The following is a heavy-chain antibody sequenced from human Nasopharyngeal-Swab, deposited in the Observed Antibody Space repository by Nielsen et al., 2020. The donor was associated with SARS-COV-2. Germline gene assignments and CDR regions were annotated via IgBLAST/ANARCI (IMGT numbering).Heavy chain of an antibody. V-gene: IGHV3-33*06. CDR3: AKQNDYGDYEAPDWFDP. CDR2: IWYDGSNK. CDR1: GFTFSSYG. D-gene: IGHD4-17*01. Sequence: GRSLRLSCPASGFTFSSYGMHWVRQAPGKGLEWVAVIWYDGSNKYYADSVKGRFTISRDNAKNSLYLQMNSLRDEDTAVYYCAKQNDYGDYEAPDWFDPWGQGTLVTVSS. J-gene: IGHJ5*02.